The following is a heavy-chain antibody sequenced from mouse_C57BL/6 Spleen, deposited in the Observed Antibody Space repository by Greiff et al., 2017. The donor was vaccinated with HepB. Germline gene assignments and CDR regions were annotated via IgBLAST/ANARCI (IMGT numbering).Heavy chain of an antibody. Sequence: EVQRVESGPGLVKPSQSLSLTCSVTGYSITSGYYWNWIRQFPGNKLEWMGYISYDGSNNYNPSLKNRISITRDTSKNQFFLKLNSVTTEDTATYYCARVEITTVVAPYAMDYWGQGTSVTVSS. J-gene: IGHJ4*01. CDR1: GYSITSGYY. CDR3: ARVEITTVVAPYAMDY. D-gene: IGHD1-1*01. V-gene: IGHV3-6*01. CDR2: ISYDGSN.